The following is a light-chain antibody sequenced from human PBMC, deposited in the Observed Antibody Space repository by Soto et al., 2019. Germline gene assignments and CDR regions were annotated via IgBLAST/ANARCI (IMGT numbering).Light chain of an antibody. CDR3: QHYGTSLT. J-gene: IGKJ4*01. Sequence: DIQMTQSPSSLSASVGDRVTITCRASQSISSYLNWYQQKPGKAPKLLIYAASSLQSGVPSRFSGSGSGTDFTLTISSLQPEDFAVYYCQHYGTSLTVGGGTKVDIK. V-gene: IGKV1-39*01. CDR2: AAS. CDR1: QSISSY.